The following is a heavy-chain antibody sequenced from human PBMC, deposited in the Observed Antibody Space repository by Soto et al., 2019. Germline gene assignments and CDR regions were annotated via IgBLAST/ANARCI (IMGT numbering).Heavy chain of an antibody. D-gene: IGHD6-13*01. Sequence: ASVKVSCKASGGTFSSYAISWGRQAPGQGLEWMGGIIPIFGTANYAQRFQGRVTITADESTSTAYMELSSLRSEDTAVYYCARALTNLYSSSWYYFDYWGQGTLVTVSS. CDR1: GGTFSSYA. CDR2: IIPIFGTA. V-gene: IGHV1-69*13. J-gene: IGHJ4*02. CDR3: ARALTNLYSSSWYYFDY.